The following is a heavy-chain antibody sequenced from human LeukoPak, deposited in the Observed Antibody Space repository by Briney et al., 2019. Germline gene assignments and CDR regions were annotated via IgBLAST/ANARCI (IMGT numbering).Heavy chain of an antibody. J-gene: IGHJ4*02. CDR3: AKDHGYYGSGSYYDY. CDR2: ISGSGGST. Sequence: SGGSLRLSCAASGFTFSSYWMSWVRQAPGKGLEWVSAISGSGGSTYYADSVKGRFTISRDNSKNTLYLQMNGLRAEDTAVYYCAKDHGYYGSGSYYDYWGQGTLVTVSS. D-gene: IGHD3-10*01. CDR1: GFTFSSYW. V-gene: IGHV3-23*01.